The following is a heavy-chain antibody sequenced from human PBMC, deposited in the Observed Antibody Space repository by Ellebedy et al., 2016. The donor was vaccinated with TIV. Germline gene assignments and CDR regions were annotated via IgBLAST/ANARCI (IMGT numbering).Heavy chain of an antibody. V-gene: IGHV3-74*01. CDR3: ARDSGSYPFDY. J-gene: IGHJ4*02. D-gene: IGHD1-26*01. Sequence: PGGSLRLSCAASGFDFSSHWIHWVRQTPGKGLVWISRINGPGTYTGYADSVTGRFTISRDNAKNTLYLQLNSLRAEDTAVYYCARDSGSYPFDYWGQGTLVTVSS. CDR1: GFDFSSHW. CDR2: INGPGTYT.